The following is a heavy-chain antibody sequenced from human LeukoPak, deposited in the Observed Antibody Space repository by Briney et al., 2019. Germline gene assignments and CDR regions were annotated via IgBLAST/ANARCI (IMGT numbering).Heavy chain of an antibody. CDR2: ISSSSSYI. D-gene: IGHD3-16*01. Sequence: GGSLRLSCAASGFTFSSAWMTWVRQAPGKGLEWVSSISSSSSYIYYADSVKGRFTISRDNAKNSLYLQMNSLRAEDTAVYYCARDLGGPVHDYWGQGTLVTVSS. J-gene: IGHJ4*02. CDR3: ARDLGGPVHDY. V-gene: IGHV3-21*01. CDR1: GFTFSSAW.